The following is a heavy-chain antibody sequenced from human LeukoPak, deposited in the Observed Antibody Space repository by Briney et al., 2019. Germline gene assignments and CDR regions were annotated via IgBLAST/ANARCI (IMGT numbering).Heavy chain of an antibody. Sequence: GGSLRLSCAASGFTFSSYAMSWVRQAPGKGLEWVSGISGSGGSTHYADSVKGRFTISRDKSKNTLYVQMNSLRAEDTAVYYCAKHAVAYCVNGICYERGYYFDYWGQGTLVTVSS. V-gene: IGHV3-23*01. D-gene: IGHD2-8*01. CDR1: GFTFSSYA. J-gene: IGHJ4*02. CDR3: AKHAVAYCVNGICYERGYYFDY. CDR2: ISGSGGST.